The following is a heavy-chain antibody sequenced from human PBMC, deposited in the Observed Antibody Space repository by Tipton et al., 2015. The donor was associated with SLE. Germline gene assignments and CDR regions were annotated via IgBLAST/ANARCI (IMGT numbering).Heavy chain of an antibody. V-gene: IGHV3-7*03. D-gene: IGHD4-11*01. Sequence: SSSSYYWGWIRQAPGKGLEWVANIKQDGSEKYYVDSVKGRFTISRDNAKNSLYLQMNSLRAEDTAVYYCARERGTFGVWSYSNEIDYWGQGTLVTVSS. J-gene: IGHJ4*02. CDR3: ARERGTFGVWSYSNEIDY. CDR1: SSSSYY. CDR2: IKQDGSEK.